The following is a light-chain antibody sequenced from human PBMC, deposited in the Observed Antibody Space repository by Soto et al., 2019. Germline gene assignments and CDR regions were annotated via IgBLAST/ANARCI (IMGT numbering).Light chain of an antibody. CDR2: GAS. CDR1: QSVYNNY. V-gene: IGKV3-20*01. Sequence: EIVLTQSPGTLSLSPGEGASLSCKASQSVYNNYLAWYQHKPGRSPRLLIYGASTRAAGIPDRFSGSGSGTDFTLTITRLDPEDFAIYYCQQYGSSVYTFGQGTKVEIK. CDR3: QQYGSSVYT. J-gene: IGKJ2*01.